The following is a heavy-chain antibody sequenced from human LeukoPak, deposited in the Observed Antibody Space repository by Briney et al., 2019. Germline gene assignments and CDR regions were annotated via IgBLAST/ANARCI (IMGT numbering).Heavy chain of an antibody. J-gene: IGHJ4*02. V-gene: IGHV1-2*02. CDR2: INPNNGGT. Sequence: ASVKVSCKTSGYTFTSYYIHWVRQAPGQGLVCMGWINPNNGGTTYAQNFQGRVSMTRDTSISTAYMELSGLRSDDTAVYYCARSPSGQLDYWGRGTLVTVSS. CDR3: ARSPSGQLDY. D-gene: IGHD1-1*01. CDR1: GYTFTSYY.